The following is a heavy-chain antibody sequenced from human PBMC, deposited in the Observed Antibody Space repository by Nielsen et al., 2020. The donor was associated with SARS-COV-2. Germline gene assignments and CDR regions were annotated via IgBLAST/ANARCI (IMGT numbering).Heavy chain of an antibody. V-gene: IGHV4-59*01. Sequence: ESLKISCVASGFTFRNAWMTWVRQAPGKGLEWIAYNYNSAKTMYNSSLKSRVTMSVDTSKNQLSLRLTSVTAADTAVYYCARGRAPLRYWGQGILVTVSS. CDR1: GFTFRNAW. CDR2: NYNSAKT. J-gene: IGHJ4*02. D-gene: IGHD2-15*01. CDR3: ARGRAPLRY.